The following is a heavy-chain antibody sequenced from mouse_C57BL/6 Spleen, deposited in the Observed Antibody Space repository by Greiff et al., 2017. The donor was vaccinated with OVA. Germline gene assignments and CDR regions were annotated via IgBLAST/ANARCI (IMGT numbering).Heavy chain of an antibody. J-gene: IGHJ4*01. CDR1: GYTFTSYW. Sequence: QVQLKQPGAELVRPGSSVKLSCKASGYTFTSYWMHWVKQRPIQGLEWIGNIDPSDSETHYNQKFKDKATLTVDKSSSTAYMQLSSLTSEDSAVYYCARSSYGSYYYAMDYWGQGTSVTVSS. V-gene: IGHV1-52*01. CDR3: ARSSYGSYYYAMDY. CDR2: IDPSDSET. D-gene: IGHD2-10*01.